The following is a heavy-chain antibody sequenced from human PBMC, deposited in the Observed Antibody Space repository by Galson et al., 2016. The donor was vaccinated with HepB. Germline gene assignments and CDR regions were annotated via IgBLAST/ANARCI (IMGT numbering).Heavy chain of an antibody. CDR3: ARDSLYSGYDWDVYYYYCMDV. D-gene: IGHD5-12*01. CDR2: ISPYNGNT. V-gene: IGHV1-18*01. J-gene: IGHJ6*03. CDR1: GYTFNTFSPYG. Sequence: SVKVSCKASGYTFNTFSPYGICWVRQAPGQGLEWMGWISPYNGNTNYAQNLQGRVTMTTDTSTNTAYMELRSLRSEDTAVYYCARDSLYSGYDWDVYYYYCMDVWGKGTTVTVSS.